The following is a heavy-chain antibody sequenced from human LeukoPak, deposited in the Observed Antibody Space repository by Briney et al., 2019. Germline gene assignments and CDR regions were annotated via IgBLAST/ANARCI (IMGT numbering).Heavy chain of an antibody. J-gene: IGHJ4*02. CDR3: ARGIAAAGTDY. Sequence: QPGGSLRLSCAASGFTFSSYAMSWVRQAPGKGLEWVSAISGSGGSTYYADSVKGRFTISRDNAKNSLYLQMNSLRAEDTAVYYCARGIAAAGTDYWGQGTLVTVSS. V-gene: IGHV3-23*01. D-gene: IGHD6-13*01. CDR2: ISGSGGST. CDR1: GFTFSSYA.